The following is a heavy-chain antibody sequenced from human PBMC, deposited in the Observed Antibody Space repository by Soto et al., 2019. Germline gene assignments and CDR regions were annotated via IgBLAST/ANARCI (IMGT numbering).Heavy chain of an antibody. V-gene: IGHV3-7*01. CDR3: ARNDYGGNGYFDY. CDR1: GXTFSSYW. D-gene: IGHD4-17*01. J-gene: IGHJ4*02. Sequence: LRLSCAASGXTFSSYWMSWVRQAPGKGLEWVANIKQDGSEKYYVDSVKGRFTISRDNAKNSLYLQMNSLRAEDTAVYYCARNDYGGNGYFDYWGQGTLVTVSS. CDR2: IKQDGSEK.